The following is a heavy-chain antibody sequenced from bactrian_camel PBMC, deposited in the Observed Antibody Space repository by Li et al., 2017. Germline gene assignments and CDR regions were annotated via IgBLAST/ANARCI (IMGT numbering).Heavy chain of an antibody. Sequence: QLVESGVGLVQPGGSLRLSCAASGFTFSMYAMTWVRQAPGKGLEWVAYSKSNAVDTFYSDSVKGRFTISRHNAKNTLYLQMNTMKTEDTAVYYCATYGTYYSVTYWGQGTQVTVS. D-gene: IGHD2*01. V-gene: IGHV3S31*01. CDR1: GFTFSMYA. CDR3: ATYGTYYSVTY. J-gene: IGHJ4*01. CDR2: SKSNAVDT.